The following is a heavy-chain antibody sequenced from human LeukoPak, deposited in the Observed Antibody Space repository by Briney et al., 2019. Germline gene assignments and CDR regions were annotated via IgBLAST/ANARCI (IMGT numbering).Heavy chain of an antibody. Sequence: ASVKVSCKASGYTFTGYYMHWVRQAPGQGLEWMGWINPNSGGTNYAQKFQGRVTITADKSTSTAYMELSSLRSEDTAVYYCASLVGATTARIGYWGQGTLVTVSS. CDR3: ASLVGATTARIGY. D-gene: IGHD1-26*01. CDR2: INPNSGGT. J-gene: IGHJ4*02. V-gene: IGHV1-2*02. CDR1: GYTFTGYY.